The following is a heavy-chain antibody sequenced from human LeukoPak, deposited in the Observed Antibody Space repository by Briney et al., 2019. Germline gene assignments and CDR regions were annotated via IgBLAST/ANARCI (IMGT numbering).Heavy chain of an antibody. D-gene: IGHD2-2*02. J-gene: IGHJ4*02. CDR2: IYHTGSI. CDR3: AGRACSSTSCYTGDGY. V-gene: IGHV4-38-2*01. CDR1: GYSISSGYY. Sequence: SETLSLTCAVPGYSISSGYYWGWIRQPPGKGLEWIASIYHTGSIYYNPSLKSRVTISVDTSKNQFSLKLSSVTAADTAVYYCAGRACSSTSCYTGDGYWGQGTLVTVSS.